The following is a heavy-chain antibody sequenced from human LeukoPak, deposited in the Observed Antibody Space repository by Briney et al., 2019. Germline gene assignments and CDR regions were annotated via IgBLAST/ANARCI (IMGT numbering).Heavy chain of an antibody. D-gene: IGHD2-2*01. CDR2: ISSSSSYI. CDR1: GFTFSRYS. V-gene: IGHV3-21*01. CDR3: ARESVGDIVVVPAAQGWFDP. Sequence: GGSLRLSCAASGFTFSRYSMNWVRQAPGKGLEWVSSISSSSSYIYYADSVKGRFTISRDNAKNSLYLQMNSLRAEDTAVYYCARESVGDIVVVPAAQGWFDPWGQGTLVTVSS. J-gene: IGHJ5*02.